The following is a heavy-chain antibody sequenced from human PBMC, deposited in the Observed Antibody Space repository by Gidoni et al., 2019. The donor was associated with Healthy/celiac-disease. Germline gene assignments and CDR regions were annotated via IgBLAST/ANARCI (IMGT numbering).Heavy chain of an antibody. CDR1: GFTFSSYC. Sequence: QVQLVASGGGVVPPGRSLRHSCAASGFTFSSYCMHWVRQAPGKGLEWVAVISYDGSNKYYAGSVKGRFTISRDNSKNTLYLQMNSLRAEDTAVYYCARDATIFGVVTSAVGDYWGQGTLVTVSS. V-gene: IGHV3-30*03. CDR2: ISYDGSNK. D-gene: IGHD3-3*01. J-gene: IGHJ4*02. CDR3: ARDATIFGVVTSAVGDY.